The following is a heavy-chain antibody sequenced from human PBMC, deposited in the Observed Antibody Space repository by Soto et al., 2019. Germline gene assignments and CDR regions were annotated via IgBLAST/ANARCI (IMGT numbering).Heavy chain of an antibody. V-gene: IGHV4-39*01. D-gene: IGHD1-26*01. CDR3: ARQKWEQPKWFDP. J-gene: IGHJ5*02. Sequence: QLQLQESGPGLVKPSETLSLTCSLSGGSISSTFYYWGWIRQPPGKGLEWIGSIYYSGTTFYNASPKGGVTISVDTSKNQFSLRLTPVTATDTAVYFCARQKWEQPKWFDPWGQGTLVTVSS. CDR1: GGSISSTFYY. CDR2: IYYSGTT.